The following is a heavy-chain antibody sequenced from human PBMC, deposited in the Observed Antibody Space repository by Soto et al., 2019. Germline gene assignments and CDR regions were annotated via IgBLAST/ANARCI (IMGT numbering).Heavy chain of an antibody. CDR1: GITVSGNY. V-gene: IGHV3-66*01. J-gene: IGHJ4*02. D-gene: IGHD2-15*01. CDR2: IYTSGNT. CDR3: ARAGCCSGGSCYPDLNY. Sequence: EVQLVESGGGLVQPGGSLRLSCAVSGITVSGNYMTWVRQAPGKGLEWVSTIYTSGNTYYADSVKGRFTISRDNSKNMVYLQMNSLRAEDTAVYYCARAGCCSGGSCYPDLNYWGQGTLVTVAS.